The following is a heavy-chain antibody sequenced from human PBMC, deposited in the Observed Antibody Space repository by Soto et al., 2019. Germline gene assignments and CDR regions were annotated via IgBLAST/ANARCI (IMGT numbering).Heavy chain of an antibody. CDR1: GYSFTSYW. V-gene: IGHV5-51*01. CDR3: ARQVAAAPRYYYYGMDV. J-gene: IGHJ6*02. Sequence: GESLKISCKGSGYSFTSYWIGWVRQMPGKGLEWMGIIYPGDSDTRYSPSFQGQVTISADKSISTAYLQWSSLKASDTAMYYCARQVAAAPRYYYYGMDVWGQGTTVTVSS. D-gene: IGHD6-13*01. CDR2: IYPGDSDT.